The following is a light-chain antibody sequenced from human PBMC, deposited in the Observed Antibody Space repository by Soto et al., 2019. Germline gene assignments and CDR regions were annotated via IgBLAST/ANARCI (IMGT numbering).Light chain of an antibody. CDR1: QSISSY. CDR2: AAS. J-gene: IGKJ3*01. CDR3: QQSYSTPWVT. Sequence: DIQMTQSPSSLSASVGDRVTITCRASQSISSYLNWYQQKPGKAPKLLIYAASSLQSGVPSRFRGSGSGTDFTLTISSLQPEDFATYYCQQSYSTPWVTFGPGTKVDIK. V-gene: IGKV1-39*01.